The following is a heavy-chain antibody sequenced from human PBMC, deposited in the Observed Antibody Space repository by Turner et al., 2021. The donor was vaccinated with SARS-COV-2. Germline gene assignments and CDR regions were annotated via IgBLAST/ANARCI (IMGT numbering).Heavy chain of an antibody. Sequence: EVQLLESGGGLVQPGGSLRLSCAASGFTFSSYVMSWVRQAPGKGLEWVSGISGRGGSTYYADSVKGRFTISRDNSKNTLYLQMNSLRAEDTAVYYCAKAQLGYYLGVDYWGQGTLVTVSS. J-gene: IGHJ4*02. D-gene: IGHD3-3*01. V-gene: IGHV3-23*01. CDR3: AKAQLGYYLGVDY. CDR1: GFTFSSYV. CDR2: ISGRGGST.